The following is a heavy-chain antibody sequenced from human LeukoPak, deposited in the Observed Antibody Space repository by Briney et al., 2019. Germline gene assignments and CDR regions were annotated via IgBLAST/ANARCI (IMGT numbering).Heavy chain of an antibody. J-gene: IGHJ4*02. CDR2: INNDGRSI. D-gene: IGHD1-26*01. CDR1: GFTFSGHW. Sequence: GGSLRLSCAAFGFTFSGHWMHWVRQIPGKGLTWVSRINNDGRSISYADSVKGRFTISRDNTKNMLYLQMDSLRAEDTAVYYCASFSAVVGFDYWGQGTLVTVSS. CDR3: ASFSAVVGFDY. V-gene: IGHV3-74*01.